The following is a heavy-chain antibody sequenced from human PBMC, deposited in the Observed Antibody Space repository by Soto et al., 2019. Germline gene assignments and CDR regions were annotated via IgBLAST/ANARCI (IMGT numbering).Heavy chain of an antibody. D-gene: IGHD7-27*01. CDR1: GFSFGNHA. V-gene: IGHV3-48*02. Sequence: GGSLRLSCAASGFSFGNHAMNWVRQAPGKGLEWIAYISVSGFPMYYADSVRGRFTISRDNAKNSLYLQMYSLRDEDTAIYYCAKEVSLGSTVDLGYWGQGALVTVSS. J-gene: IGHJ4*02. CDR2: ISVSGFPM. CDR3: AKEVSLGSTVDLGY.